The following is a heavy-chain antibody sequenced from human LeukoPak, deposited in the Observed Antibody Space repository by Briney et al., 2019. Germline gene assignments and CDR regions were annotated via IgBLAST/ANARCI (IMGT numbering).Heavy chain of an antibody. CDR1: GYTFTGHY. V-gene: IGHV1-2*02. Sequence: ASVKVSCKASGYTFTGHYMHWVRQAPGQDLEWMGWLNPKSGASNYAQKFEGRVTMTRDTSISTAHMELSRLGSDDTAVYYCARGLAVYYYYMDVWGKGTTVTVPS. D-gene: IGHD6-25*01. CDR3: ARGLAVYYYYMDV. CDR2: LNPKSGAS. J-gene: IGHJ6*03.